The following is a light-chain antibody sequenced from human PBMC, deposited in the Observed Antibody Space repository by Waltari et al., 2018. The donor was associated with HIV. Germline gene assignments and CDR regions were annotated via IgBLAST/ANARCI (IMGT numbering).Light chain of an antibody. CDR1: CTSPCLYHS. CDR2: DIN. CDR3: ASNRHDYTLI. V-gene: IGLV2-14*03. Sequence: QSALTQAASVPGFLRHSFNFSCSGICTSPCLYHSVPWYHQYQGKSLRLIIFDINNPPSEVSDHFSGSRSGNSASRTFAGLQSGDEADYYCASNRHDYTLIFGGGTELTVL. J-gene: IGLJ2*01.